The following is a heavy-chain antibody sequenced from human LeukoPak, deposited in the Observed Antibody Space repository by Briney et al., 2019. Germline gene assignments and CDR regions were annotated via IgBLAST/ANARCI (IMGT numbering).Heavy chain of an antibody. Sequence: QPGGSLRLSCAASGFTFSNYWMHWVRQAPGKGLVWVSRINGDGSSTNYADSVKGRFTISRDNAKNTVYLQMNSLRAEDTAVFYCASGARRDGYKIDYWGQGTLVTVSS. D-gene: IGHD5-24*01. CDR2: INGDGSST. J-gene: IGHJ4*02. CDR1: GFTFSNYW. V-gene: IGHV3-74*01. CDR3: ASGARRDGYKIDY.